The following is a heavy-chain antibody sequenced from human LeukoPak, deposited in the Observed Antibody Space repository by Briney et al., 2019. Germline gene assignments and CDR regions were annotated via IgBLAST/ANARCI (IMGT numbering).Heavy chain of an antibody. D-gene: IGHD6-19*01. CDR3: AAPGYSSGWSDFDD. V-gene: IGHV7-4-1*02. CDR2: INTNTGNP. J-gene: IGHJ4*02. CDR1: GYTFTSYA. Sequence: GASVKVSCKASGYTFTSYAMNWVRQAPGQGLEWMGWINTNTGNPTYAQGFTGRFVFSLDTSVSTAYLQISSLKAEDTAVYYCAAPGYSSGWSDFDDWGQGTLVTVSS.